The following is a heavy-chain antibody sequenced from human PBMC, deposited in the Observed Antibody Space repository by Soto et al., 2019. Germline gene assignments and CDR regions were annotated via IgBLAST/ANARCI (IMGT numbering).Heavy chain of an antibody. CDR2: IYSGGTT. CDR1: GFTVSSNY. V-gene: IGHV3-66*01. D-gene: IGHD4-17*01. CDR3: ARDLGGRYGDNGYFDC. J-gene: IGHJ4*02. Sequence: GGSLRLSCAASGFTVSSNYMSWVRQAPGKGLEWVSVIYSGGTTYYADSVKGRFTISRDNSNNTLYLQMNSLRAEDTAVYYCARDLGGRYGDNGYFDCWGQGTLVTVSS.